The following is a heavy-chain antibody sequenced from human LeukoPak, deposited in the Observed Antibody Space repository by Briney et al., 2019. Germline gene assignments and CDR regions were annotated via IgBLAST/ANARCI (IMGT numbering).Heavy chain of an antibody. J-gene: IGHJ6*03. V-gene: IGHV4-59*01. CDR2: IFYNGNT. CDR3: ARGGYYYLDV. CDR1: DGSMSPYY. Sequence: SETLSLTCTVSDGSMSPYYWSWIRQSPGKGLEWIAYIFYNGNTKYNPSLWSRVTISIDTSRNQFSLNLNSVTAADTAVYYCARGGYYYLDVWGKGITVTVSS.